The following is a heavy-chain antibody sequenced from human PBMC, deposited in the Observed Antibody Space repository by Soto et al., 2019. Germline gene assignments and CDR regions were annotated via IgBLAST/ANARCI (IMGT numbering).Heavy chain of an antibody. CDR1: GFTFSSYA. CDR3: AKDVLRVAARQGFDAFDI. D-gene: IGHD6-6*01. J-gene: IGHJ3*02. CDR2: ISGSGGST. V-gene: IGHV3-23*01. Sequence: GGSLRLSCAASGFTFSSYAMSWVRQAPGKGLEWVSAISGSGGSTYYADSVKGRFTISRDNSKNTLYLQMNSLRAEDTAVYYCAKDVLRVAARQGFDAFDIWGQGTMVTVSS.